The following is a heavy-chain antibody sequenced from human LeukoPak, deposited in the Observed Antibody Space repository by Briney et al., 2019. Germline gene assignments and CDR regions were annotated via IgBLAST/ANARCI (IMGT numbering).Heavy chain of an antibody. CDR3: ARDVAVAGTSALGY. Sequence: GGSLRLLCAASGFTFRSYEMKWVRQAPGKGLEWVACISSCGSTIYYADSVKGRFTISRDNAKNSLYLQVNSLRAEDTAVYYCARDVAVAGTSALGYWGQGTLVTVSS. J-gene: IGHJ4*02. CDR1: GFTFRSYE. V-gene: IGHV3-48*03. CDR2: ISSCGSTI. D-gene: IGHD6-19*01.